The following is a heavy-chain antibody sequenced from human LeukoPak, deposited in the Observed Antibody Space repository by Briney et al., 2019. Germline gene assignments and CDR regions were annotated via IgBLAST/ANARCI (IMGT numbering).Heavy chain of an antibody. CDR2: INQDGSEQ. D-gene: IGHD4-17*01. J-gene: IGHJ4*02. CDR1: GFTFSRYW. Sequence: PGGSLRLSCAASGFTFSRYWMSWVRQAPGKGLEWVASINQDGSEQYYVDSVKGRFTISRDNTKNSLFLQMNTLRAEDTAVYYCARDRYGEPFDYWAREPWSSSPQ. CDR3: ARDRYGEPFDY. V-gene: IGHV3-7*04.